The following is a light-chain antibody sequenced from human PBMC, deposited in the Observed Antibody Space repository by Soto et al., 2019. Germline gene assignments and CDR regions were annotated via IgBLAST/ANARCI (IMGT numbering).Light chain of an antibody. Sequence: DIQMTKSPSTLSAFVGDRVTITCRASQSISGWLAWYQQKPGKAPKLLIYDASSLEGGVPSRFSGSGSGTEFTLTISSLQPDDSATYFCQQYNTYSRTFGQGTKVDIK. CDR3: QQYNTYSRT. V-gene: IGKV1-5*01. CDR1: QSISGW. J-gene: IGKJ1*01. CDR2: DAS.